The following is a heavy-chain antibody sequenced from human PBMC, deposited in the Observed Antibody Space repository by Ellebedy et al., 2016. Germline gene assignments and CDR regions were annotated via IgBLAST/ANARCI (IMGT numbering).Heavy chain of an antibody. V-gene: IGHV3-23*01. CDR2: ISAGSDIT. Sequence: GESLKISXVASGFSFNTFFMGWVRQAPGKGLEWVSTISAGSDITRLADSVKGRFTISRDNFKNSVYLRMNSLRVEDTAVYYCRQGHYADLWGQGTLVTVSS. J-gene: IGHJ4*02. D-gene: IGHD4-17*01. CDR3: RQGHYADL. CDR1: GFSFNTFF.